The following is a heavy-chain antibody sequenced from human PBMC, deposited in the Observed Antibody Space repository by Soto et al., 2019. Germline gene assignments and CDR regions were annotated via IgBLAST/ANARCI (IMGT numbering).Heavy chain of an antibody. V-gene: IGHV4-59*07. CDR1: GVPITTFY. Sequence: QVQLQESGPALVRPSDSLSLMCSVSGVPITTFYWSWIRQAPGKGLEYIGYIYYGGSTHYNPALKSRVTISVDTAKNEFSLNLRSVTAADTAAYYCARGQLLHYQYGLDVWGQGTTVIV. CDR2: IYYGGST. J-gene: IGHJ6*02. CDR3: ARGQLLHYQYGLDV. D-gene: IGHD3-10*01.